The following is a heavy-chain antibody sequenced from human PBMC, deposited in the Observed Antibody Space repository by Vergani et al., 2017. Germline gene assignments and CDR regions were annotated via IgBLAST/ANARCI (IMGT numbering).Heavy chain of an antibody. Sequence: EVQLLESGGGLGQPGGSLRLSCAASGFTFSDYYMSWVRQAPGKGLEWVSVIKSDGRTSYAESVRGRFTISRDTSRNAVYLQMNILRVEDTGVYYCTRSECSGTTCYGHYFDLWGHGILVTVSS. CDR1: GFTFSDYY. D-gene: IGHD2-15*01. CDR3: TRSECSGTTCYGHYFDL. CDR2: IKSDGRT. J-gene: IGHJ4*01. V-gene: IGHV3-66*02.